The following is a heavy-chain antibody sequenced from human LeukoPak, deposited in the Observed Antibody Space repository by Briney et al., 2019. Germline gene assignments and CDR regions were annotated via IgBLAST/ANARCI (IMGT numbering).Heavy chain of an antibody. CDR2: INHSGST. J-gene: IGHJ4*02. D-gene: IGHD1-26*01. Sequence: SETLSLTCAVYGGSFSGYCWSWIRQPPGKGLEWIGEINHSGSTNYNPSLKSRVTISVDTSKNQFSLKLSSVTAADTAVYYCARGIGSYPFSYYFDYWGQGTLVTVSS. CDR3: ARGIGSYPFSYYFDY. V-gene: IGHV4-34*01. CDR1: GGSFSGYC.